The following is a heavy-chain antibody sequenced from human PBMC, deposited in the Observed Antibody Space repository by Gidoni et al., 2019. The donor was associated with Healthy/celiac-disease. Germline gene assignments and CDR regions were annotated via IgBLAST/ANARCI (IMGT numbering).Heavy chain of an antibody. J-gene: IGHJ6*02. Sequence: QVQLVQSWAEVKKPGAAVKVSCKASGYTFPRSDTNRVRQATGQGIEWMGWINPNSGNTSYAQKFQGRVTMTRNTSISTAYMELSSLRSEDTAVYYCARGDSSGYYLAYYYYGMYVWGQGTTVTVSS. CDR1: GYTFPRSD. CDR2: INPNSGNT. CDR3: ARGDSSGYYLAYYYYGMYV. V-gene: IGHV1-8*01. D-gene: IGHD3-22*01.